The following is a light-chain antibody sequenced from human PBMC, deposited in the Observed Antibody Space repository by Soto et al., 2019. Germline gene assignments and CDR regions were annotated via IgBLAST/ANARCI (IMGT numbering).Light chain of an antibody. V-gene: IGKV3-11*01. CDR1: QSVTSF. J-gene: IGKJ4*01. CDR2: DAS. Sequence: EIVLTQSPATLSLSPGERATLSCRASQSVTSFLAWYQQKPGQAPRLLIYDASNRATGIPARFSGRGSGTDFTLTISSLEPEDLAVYYCQRRINWPLTFGGGTKVEIK. CDR3: QRRINWPLT.